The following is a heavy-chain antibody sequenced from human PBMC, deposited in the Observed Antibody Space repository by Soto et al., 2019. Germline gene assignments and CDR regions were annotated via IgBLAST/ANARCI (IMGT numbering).Heavy chain of an antibody. J-gene: IGHJ4*02. CDR2: VIPVFDTA. CDR3: ARGLGASTRDRECSRHTCYVAGGY. CDR1: GDTFDTYA. D-gene: IGHD2-2*01. Sequence: QVQLVQSGAEVKKPGSSVRISCKASGDTFDTYAFTWVRQAPGQGIEWLGGVIPVFDTAHYAQHFQGRVTITADEFTSTAYLERRSLRPEDTAVYYCARGLGASTRDRECSRHTCYVAGGYWGQGTLVTDS. V-gene: IGHV1-69*01.